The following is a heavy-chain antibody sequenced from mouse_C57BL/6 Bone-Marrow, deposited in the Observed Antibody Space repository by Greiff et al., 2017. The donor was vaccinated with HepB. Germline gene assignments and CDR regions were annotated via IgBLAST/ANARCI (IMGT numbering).Heavy chain of an antibody. J-gene: IGHJ2*01. CDR3: AREGTTVVATDFDY. CDR1: GYTFTSYW. V-gene: IGHV1-55*01. Sequence: QVQLQQPGAELVKPGASVKMSCKASGYTFTSYWITWVKQRPGQGLEWIGDIYPGSGSTNYNEKFKSKATLTVDTSSSTAYMQLSSLTSEDSAVYHCAREGTTVVATDFDYWGQGTTLTVSS. CDR2: IYPGSGST. D-gene: IGHD1-1*01.